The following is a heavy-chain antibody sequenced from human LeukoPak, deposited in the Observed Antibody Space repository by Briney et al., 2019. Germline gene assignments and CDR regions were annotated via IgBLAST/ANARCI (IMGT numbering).Heavy chain of an antibody. J-gene: IGHJ4*02. D-gene: IGHD6-19*01. CDR2: ISGSGGST. Sequence: GGSLRLSCAASGFTFSSYALSWVRKAPGKGLEWIPAISGSGGSTYYADSVKGRFTISRDNSKNTLYLQMNSLRAEDTAVYYCAPALYSSGWFDYWGQRTLVTVSS. V-gene: IGHV3-23*01. CDR3: APALYSSGWFDY. CDR1: GFTFSSYA.